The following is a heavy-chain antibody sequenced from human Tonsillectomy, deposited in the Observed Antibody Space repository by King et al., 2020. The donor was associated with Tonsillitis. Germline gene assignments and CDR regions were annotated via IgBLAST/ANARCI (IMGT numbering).Heavy chain of an antibody. J-gene: IGHJ4*02. CDR2: IYYSGST. CDR1: GGSISSSSYD. Sequence: QLQESGPGLVKPSETLSLTCTVSGGSISSSSYDWGWIRQPPGKGLEWIGSIYYSGSTYYNPSLKRRVTISVDTSKNQFSLKLSSVTAADTAVYYCARHDRQPPLFDYWGQGTLVTVSS. CDR3: ARHDRQPPLFDY. D-gene: IGHD1-1*01. V-gene: IGHV4-39*01.